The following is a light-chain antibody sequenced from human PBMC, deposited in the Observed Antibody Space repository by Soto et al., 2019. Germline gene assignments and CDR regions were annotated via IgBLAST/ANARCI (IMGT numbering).Light chain of an antibody. CDR1: QSVSSSY. J-gene: IGKJ4*01. V-gene: IGKV3-20*01. Sequence: EIGLTQSPGPLSLSPGERATLSCMASQSVSSSYLAWYQQKPGQAPSLLIYGASSRATGIPDRFSGSGSGTDFTLTISRLEPEDFAVYYCQQYGSSPLTFGGGTKVEIK. CDR2: GAS. CDR3: QQYGSSPLT.